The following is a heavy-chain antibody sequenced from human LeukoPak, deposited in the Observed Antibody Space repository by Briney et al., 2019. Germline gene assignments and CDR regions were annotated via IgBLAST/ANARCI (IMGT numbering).Heavy chain of an antibody. Sequence: SGGSLRLSCTASGFTLKQAWVSWVRQAPGKGLEWVGHIKSETDGGTTEYASPVRGRFAISRDDSKDTVFLQMNSLKTGDTAVYFCARYDYSSFRRYYKSMDVWGKGTTVAVSS. CDR2: IKSETDGGTT. D-gene: IGHD4-11*01. V-gene: IGHV3-15*01. CDR3: ARYDYSSFRRYYKSMDV. J-gene: IGHJ6*04. CDR1: GFTLKQAW.